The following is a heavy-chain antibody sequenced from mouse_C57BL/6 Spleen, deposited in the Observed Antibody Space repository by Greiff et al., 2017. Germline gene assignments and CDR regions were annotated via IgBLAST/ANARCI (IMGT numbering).Heavy chain of an antibody. CDR3: TREEAKLTRGWFAY. J-gene: IGHJ3*01. V-gene: IGHV1-15*01. Sequence: QVQLQQSGAELVRPGASVTLSCKASGYTFTDYEMHWVKQTPVHGLEWIGAIDPETGGTAYNQKVKGKAILTADKSSSTAYMELRSLTSEDSAVYYCTREEAKLTRGWFAYWGQGTLVTVSA. D-gene: IGHD1-3*01. CDR1: GYTFTDYE. CDR2: IDPETGGT.